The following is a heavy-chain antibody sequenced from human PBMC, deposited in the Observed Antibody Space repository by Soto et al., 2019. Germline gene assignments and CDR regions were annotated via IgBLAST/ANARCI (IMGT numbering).Heavy chain of an antibody. J-gene: IGHJ4*02. CDR3: AREVTIFGVVTIFDY. CDR1: GFTFSDYY. Sequence: GGSLRLSCAASGFTFSDYYMSWIRQAPGKGLEWVSYISSSGSTIYYADSVKGRFTISRDNAKNSLYLQMNSLRAEDTAVYYCAREVTIFGVVTIFDYWGQGTLVTVSS. D-gene: IGHD3-3*01. CDR2: ISSSGSTI. V-gene: IGHV3-11*01.